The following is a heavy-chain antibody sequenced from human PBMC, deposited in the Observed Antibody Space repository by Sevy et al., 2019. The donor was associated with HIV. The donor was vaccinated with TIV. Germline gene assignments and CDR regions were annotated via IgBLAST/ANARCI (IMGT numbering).Heavy chain of an antibody. CDR1: GYSFASYW. D-gene: IGHD2-21*02. CDR3: ARRAYCACVCPNWFDP. J-gene: IGHJ5*02. Sequence: GESLKISCKGSGYSFASYWIGWVRQMPGKGLEWMGIIYPGDSDTRYSPSFQGQVTISADKSINTAYLQWSSLKASDTTIYYCARRAYCACVCPNWFDPWGHGTLVTVSS. CDR2: IYPGDSDT. V-gene: IGHV5-51*01.